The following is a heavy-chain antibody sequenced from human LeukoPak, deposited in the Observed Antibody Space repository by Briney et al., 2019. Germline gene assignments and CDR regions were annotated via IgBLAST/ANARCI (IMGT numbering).Heavy chain of an antibody. CDR1: GFTFSSYS. V-gene: IGHV3-21*01. CDR2: ISSSSSYI. D-gene: IGHD3-10*01. CDR3: ASRRVLWFGESMGGSFDY. J-gene: IGHJ4*02. Sequence: GGSLRLSCAASGFTFSSYSMNWVRQAPGKGLEWVSSISSSSSYIYYADSVEGRFTISRDNAKNSLYLQMNSLRAEDTAVYYCASRRVLWFGESMGGSFDYWGQGTLVTVSS.